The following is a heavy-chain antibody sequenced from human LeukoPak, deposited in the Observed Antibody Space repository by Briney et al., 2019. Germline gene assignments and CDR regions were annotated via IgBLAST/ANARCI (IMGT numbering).Heavy chain of an antibody. D-gene: IGHD5-18*01. Sequence: SETLSLTCAVSGGSISSSNWWSWVRQPPGKGLEWIGEIYHSGSTNYNPSLKSRVTISVDTSKNQFSLKLSSVTAADTAVYYCARGYSYGIGSFDYWGQGTLVTVSS. CDR2: IYHSGST. J-gene: IGHJ4*02. CDR1: GGSISSSNW. CDR3: ARGYSYGIGSFDY. V-gene: IGHV4-4*02.